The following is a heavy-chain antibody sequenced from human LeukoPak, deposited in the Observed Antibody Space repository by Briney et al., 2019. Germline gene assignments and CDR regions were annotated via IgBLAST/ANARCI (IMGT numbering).Heavy chain of an antibody. CDR2: ISSSGSAI. J-gene: IGHJ4*02. Sequence: GGSLRLSCAASGFTLSSYEMNWVRQAPGKGLEWVSYISSSGSAIYYADSVKGRFTISRDNAKNSLYLQMNSLRAEDTAVYYCARDGDYGLLDYWGQGTLVTVSS. D-gene: IGHD4-17*01. CDR1: GFTLSSYE. CDR3: ARDGDYGLLDY. V-gene: IGHV3-48*03.